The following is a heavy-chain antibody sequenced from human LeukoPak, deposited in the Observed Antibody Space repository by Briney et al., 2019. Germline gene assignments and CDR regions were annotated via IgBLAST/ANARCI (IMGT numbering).Heavy chain of an antibody. V-gene: IGHV4-59*08. Sequence: SETLSLTCTVSGGSISSYYWSWVRQPPGEGLEWIGYIYYSGSTNYNPSLKSRVTISVDTSKNQFSLELSSVTAADTAVYYCARWDYYGSGSYFSWFDPWGQGTLVTVSS. D-gene: IGHD3-10*01. CDR3: ARWDYYGSGSYFSWFDP. CDR1: GGSISSYY. J-gene: IGHJ5*02. CDR2: IYYSGST.